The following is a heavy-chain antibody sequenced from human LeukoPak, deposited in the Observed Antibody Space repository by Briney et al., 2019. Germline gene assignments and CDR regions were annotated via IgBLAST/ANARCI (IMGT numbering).Heavy chain of an antibody. CDR1: GGSISSGDYY. Sequence: SETLSLTCTVSGGSISSGDYYWSWIRQPPGKGLEWIGYIYYSGSTYYNPSLKSRVTISVDTSKNQFSLKLSPVTAADTAVYYCARVALRFLEWLPYYFDYWGQGTLVTVSS. CDR2: IYYSGST. CDR3: ARVALRFLEWLPYYFDY. D-gene: IGHD3-3*01. V-gene: IGHV4-30-4*01. J-gene: IGHJ4*02.